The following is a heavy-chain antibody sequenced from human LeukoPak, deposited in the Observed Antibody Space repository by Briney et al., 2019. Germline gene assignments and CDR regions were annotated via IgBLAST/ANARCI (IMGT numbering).Heavy chain of an antibody. CDR3: ARAPSEIGGYYPEYFRH. V-gene: IGHV3-74*01. J-gene: IGHJ1*01. D-gene: IGHD3-22*01. CDR2: IKSDGKT. CDR1: GFSFSSYW. Sequence: GRSLRLSCAASGFSFSSYWMHWVRQAPGKGLVWVSRIKSDGKTNYADSVKGRFTISRDNAKNTVSLQMNSLRAEDTGVYYCARAPSEIGGYYPEYFRHWGQGTLVTVSS.